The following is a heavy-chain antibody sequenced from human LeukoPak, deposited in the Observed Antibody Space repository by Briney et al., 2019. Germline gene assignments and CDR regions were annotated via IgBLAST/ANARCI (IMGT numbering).Heavy chain of an antibody. D-gene: IGHD3-10*01. Sequence: GRSLRLSCAASGFIFDDYAMHWVRQAPGKGLEWVSGISGDSGSIGYADSVRGRFTVSRDNAKKSLYLQMNSLRAEDTALYYCAKGAGDMDVWGKGTTVTVSS. J-gene: IGHJ6*03. CDR1: GFIFDDYA. CDR2: ISGDSGSI. V-gene: IGHV3-9*01. CDR3: AKGAGDMDV.